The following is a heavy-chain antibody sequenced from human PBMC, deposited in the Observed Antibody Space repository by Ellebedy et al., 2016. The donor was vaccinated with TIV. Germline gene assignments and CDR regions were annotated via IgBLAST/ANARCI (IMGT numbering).Heavy chain of an antibody. J-gene: IGHJ4*02. CDR1: GGSLSIYS. CDR2: IHQSGNT. CDR3: ATEEAGSPRRGGY. D-gene: IGHD3-10*01. Sequence: SQTLSLTCXVYGGSLSIYSWSWIRQPPGKGLEWIGEIHQSGNTNYNPSLKSRVIISIDTSKNQFSLKLNSVIAADSGVYYCATEEAGSPRRGGYWGQGTLVLVSS. V-gene: IGHV4-34*01.